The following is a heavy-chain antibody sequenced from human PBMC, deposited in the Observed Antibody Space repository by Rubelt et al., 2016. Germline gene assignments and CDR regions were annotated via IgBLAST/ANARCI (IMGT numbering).Heavy chain of an antibody. CDR2: IYYSGST. CDR1: GGSISSSSYY. J-gene: IGHJ4*02. Sequence: QLQLQESGPGLVKPSETLSLTCTVSGGSISSSSYYWGWIRQPPGKGLEWIGSIYYSGSTYYNPSLKSRVTMSVDTSKNRFSLKLSSVTAADTAVYYCARDPRAGTTSFDYWGQGTLVTVSS. CDR3: ARDPRAGTTSFDY. D-gene: IGHD1-7*01. V-gene: IGHV4-39*07.